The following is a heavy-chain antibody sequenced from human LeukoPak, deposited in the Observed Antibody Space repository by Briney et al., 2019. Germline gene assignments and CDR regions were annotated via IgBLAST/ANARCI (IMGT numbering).Heavy chain of an antibody. CDR3: ARTNFGDPRGFDI. Sequence: SETLSLTCTVSGGSISSYYWSWIRQPAGKGLEWIGRIYTSGSTNYNPSLKSRVAMSLVTSRNQFSLKLSSVTAADTAVYYCARTNFGDPRGFDIWGQGTMVTVSS. V-gene: IGHV4-4*07. CDR2: IYTSGST. D-gene: IGHD3-16*01. CDR1: GGSISSYY. J-gene: IGHJ3*02.